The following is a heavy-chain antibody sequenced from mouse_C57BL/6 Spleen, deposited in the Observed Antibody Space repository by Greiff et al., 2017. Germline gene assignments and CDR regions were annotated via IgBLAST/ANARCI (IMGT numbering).Heavy chain of an antibody. J-gene: IGHJ1*03. Sequence: QVQLQQPGAELVRPGTSVKLSCKASGYTFTSYWMHWVKQRPGQGLEWIGVIDPSDSYTNYNQKFKGKATLTVDTSSSTAYMQLSSLTSEDSAGYYCASPYYYGSTWYFDVWGTGTTVTVSS. V-gene: IGHV1-59*01. CDR1: GYTFTSYW. D-gene: IGHD1-1*01. CDR2: IDPSDSYT. CDR3: ASPYYYGSTWYFDV.